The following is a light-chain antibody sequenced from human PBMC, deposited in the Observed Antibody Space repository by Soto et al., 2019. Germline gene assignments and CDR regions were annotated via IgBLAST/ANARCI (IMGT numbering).Light chain of an antibody. V-gene: IGLV2-8*01. CDR3: VSFAGGTYV. CDR2: DVN. Sequence: QSVRTQPPSASVSPGQSVTMSCTGTSSDVGAYIFVSWYQQHPGKAPKLMVYDVNRRPPGVPDRFFGSKSGNTASLTVSGLQAEDEADYYCVSFAGGTYVFGTGTRSPS. J-gene: IGLJ1*01. CDR1: SSDVGAYIF.